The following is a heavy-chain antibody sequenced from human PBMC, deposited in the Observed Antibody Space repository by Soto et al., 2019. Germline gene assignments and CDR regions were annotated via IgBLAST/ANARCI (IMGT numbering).Heavy chain of an antibody. CDR2: VYPSGTT. J-gene: IGHJ4*02. Sequence: TSETLSLTCAVSGGSISSGGYSWSWIRQPPGKGLEWIGYVYPSGTTYYNPSLKSRVTISVDKSKNQFSLKLSSVTAADTAVYYCARGDSSGYAFDYWGQGTLVTVSS. CDR3: ARGDSSGYAFDY. D-gene: IGHD3-22*01. V-gene: IGHV4-30-2*01. CDR1: GGSISSGGYS.